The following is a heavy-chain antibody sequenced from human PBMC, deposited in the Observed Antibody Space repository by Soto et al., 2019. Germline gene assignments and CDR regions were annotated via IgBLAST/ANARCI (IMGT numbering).Heavy chain of an antibody. CDR3: AKDAVSRDGVWLAHD. CDR2: LYGSGGGI. J-gene: IGHJ1*01. Sequence: SLRLSCAASGFSFSDYAMIWVRQAPGKGLEWVSGLYGSGGGIRYADSVKGRFTISRDNYANSVYLQMNSLRVEDTAVYYCAKDAVSRDGVWLAHDWGQGTVVTVS. V-gene: IGHV3-23*01. D-gene: IGHD5-12*01. CDR1: GFSFSDYA.